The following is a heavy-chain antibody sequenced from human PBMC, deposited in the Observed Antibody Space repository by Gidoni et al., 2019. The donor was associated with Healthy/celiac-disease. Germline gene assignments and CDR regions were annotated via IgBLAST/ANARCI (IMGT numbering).Heavy chain of an antibody. Sequence: EVQLVESGGGLVQPGGSRKLSCAASGFTFSGPAMHWVRQASGKGLEWVGRIRSKANSYATAYAASVKGRFTISRDDSKNTAYLQMNSLKTEDTAVYYCTWTHCTNGVCDYYYYGMDVWGQGTTVTVSS. J-gene: IGHJ6*02. CDR2: IRSKANSYAT. CDR3: TWTHCTNGVCDYYYYGMDV. CDR1: GFTFSGPA. V-gene: IGHV3-73*02. D-gene: IGHD2-8*01.